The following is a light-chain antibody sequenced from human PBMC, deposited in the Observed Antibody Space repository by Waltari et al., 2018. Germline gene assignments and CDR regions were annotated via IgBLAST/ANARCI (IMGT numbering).Light chain of an antibody. V-gene: IGLV2-14*03. CDR3: GSYTSSDTWI. CDR1: SDEVGGYAS. Sequence: QAALTQPASVSGSPGQSHTISCPGTSDEVGGYASASWYQHNPGKAPKLILYDVTHRPSGFSNRFSGSRSANTASLAISGLQAEDEAHYYCGSYTSSDTWIFGGGTKLTVL. J-gene: IGLJ2*01. CDR2: DVT.